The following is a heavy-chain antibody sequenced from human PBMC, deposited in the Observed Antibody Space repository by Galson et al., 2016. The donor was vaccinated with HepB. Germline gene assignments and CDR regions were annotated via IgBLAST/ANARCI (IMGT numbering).Heavy chain of an antibody. CDR3: ARARYSSSWFGDFDY. V-gene: IGHV3-33*01. Sequence: SLRLSCAASGFSFSLYGMHWARQAPGKGLEWVALIWYDGETKYSADSVKGRFTISRDNSDNTLYLHMNSLRAEDTAVYYCARARYSSSWFGDFDYWGQGPQVTVSS. CDR1: GFSFSLYG. J-gene: IGHJ4*02. D-gene: IGHD6-19*01. CDR2: IWYDGETK.